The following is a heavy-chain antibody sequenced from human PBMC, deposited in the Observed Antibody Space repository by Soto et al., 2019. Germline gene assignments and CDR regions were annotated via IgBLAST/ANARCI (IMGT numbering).Heavy chain of an antibody. J-gene: IGHJ4*02. CDR2: ITGSGGRT. V-gene: IGHV3-23*01. D-gene: IGHD3-22*01. CDR3: ARLRDSSYLDY. Sequence: EVQLLESGGGLVQPGGSLRLPCAASGFTFSNYAMTCVRQAPGKCLEWVSSITGSGGRTYYADSVKGRLTISRDNSKNTLFLQMNSLRAEDTAVFYGARLRDSSYLDYWGQGTLVTVSS. CDR1: GFTFSNYA.